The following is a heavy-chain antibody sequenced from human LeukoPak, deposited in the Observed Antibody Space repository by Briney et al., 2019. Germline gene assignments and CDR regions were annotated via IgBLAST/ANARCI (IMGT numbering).Heavy chain of an antibody. CDR2: IYTSGST. J-gene: IGHJ5*02. CDR3: ARRIAAAGTWFDP. Sequence: PSETLSLTCTVSGGSISSYYWSWIRQPPGKGLEWIGDIYTSGSTNYNPSLKGRVTISVDTSKNQFSLKLSSVTAADTAVYYCARRIAAAGTWFDPWGQGTLVTVSS. CDR1: GGSISSYY. D-gene: IGHD6-13*01. V-gene: IGHV4-4*09.